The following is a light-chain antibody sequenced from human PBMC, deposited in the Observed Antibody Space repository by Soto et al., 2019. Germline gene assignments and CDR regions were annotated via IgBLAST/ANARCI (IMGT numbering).Light chain of an antibody. CDR3: QQYETYPVYT. Sequence: DIQMTQSPSTLSASVGDRVTITCRASQSIRTWLAWYQQKPGKAPKCLIYDASNLESGVPSRFSGSGSGTEFTLTISSLQPDDFATYFCQQYETYPVYTFDQGTKVEIK. J-gene: IGKJ2*01. CDR1: QSIRTW. V-gene: IGKV1-5*01. CDR2: DAS.